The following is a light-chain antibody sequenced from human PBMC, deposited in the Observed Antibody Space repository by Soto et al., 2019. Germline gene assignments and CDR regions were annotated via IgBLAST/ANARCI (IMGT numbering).Light chain of an antibody. J-gene: IGKJ4*01. CDR2: AAT. Sequence: DIQMTQSPSSLSASVGDRVTITCRASQAIYNYLAWYQQKPGKVPTLLISAATTLQSGVPSRFSGSGSGTDFTLTISSLQPEDVATYYCQKFSAVPTFGGGTKVEI. CDR1: QAIYNY. CDR3: QKFSAVPT. V-gene: IGKV1-27*01.